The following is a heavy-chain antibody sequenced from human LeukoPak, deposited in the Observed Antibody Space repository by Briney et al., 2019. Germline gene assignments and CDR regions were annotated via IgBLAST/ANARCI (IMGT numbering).Heavy chain of an antibody. CDR1: GFTLSNAW. V-gene: IGHV3-15*01. D-gene: IGHD2-2*01. Sequence: AGSLRLSCAASGFTLSNAWMSWVRQAPGKGLEWVGRIKSKTDDGTTDYAAPVKGRFTISRDDSKNTLYLQMNSLKTEDTAVYYCTTDYCSSTSCLDYWGQGTLVTVSS. CDR3: TTDYCSSTSCLDY. J-gene: IGHJ4*02. CDR2: IKSKTDDGTT.